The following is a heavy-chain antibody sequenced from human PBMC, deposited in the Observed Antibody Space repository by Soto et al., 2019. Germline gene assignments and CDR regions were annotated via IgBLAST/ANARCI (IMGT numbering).Heavy chain of an antibody. CDR3: ATDRGGLWFGELLLIY. D-gene: IGHD3-10*01. CDR1: GYTLTELS. J-gene: IGHJ4*02. Sequence: ASVKVSCKVSGYTLTELSMHWVRQAPGKGLEWMGGFDPEDGETIYAQKFQGRVTMTEDTSTDTAYMELSSLRSEDTAVYYCATDRGGLWFGELLLIYWGQGTLVTVSS. V-gene: IGHV1-24*01. CDR2: FDPEDGET.